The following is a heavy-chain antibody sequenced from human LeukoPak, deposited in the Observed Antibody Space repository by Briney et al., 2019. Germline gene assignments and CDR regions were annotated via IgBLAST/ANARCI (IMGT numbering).Heavy chain of an antibody. CDR1: GFSFSSFG. V-gene: IGHV3-23*01. CDR2: ISVGGST. Sequence: GGSLRLPCAASGFSFSSFGMSWVRQAPGKGLEWVSSISVGGSTYYSDSVKGRFTISRGNSKNTLYLQMNSLRAEDTALYYCAKVDTLTGGYFDYWGQGTLVTVSS. CDR3: AKVDTLTGGYFDY. D-gene: IGHD3-9*01. J-gene: IGHJ4*02.